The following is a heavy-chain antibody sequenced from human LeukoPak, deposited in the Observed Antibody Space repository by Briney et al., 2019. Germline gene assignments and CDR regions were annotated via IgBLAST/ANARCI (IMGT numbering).Heavy chain of an antibody. CDR2: ISSSSSYI. Sequence: GGSLRLSCAASGFTFSSYSMNWVRQAPGKGLEWVASISSSSSYIYYADSVKGRFTISRDNAKNSLYLQMNSLRAEDTAVYYCARALPSPLYSGSYADAFDIWGQGTMVTVSS. D-gene: IGHD1-26*01. CDR1: GFTFSSYS. CDR3: ARALPSPLYSGSYADAFDI. J-gene: IGHJ3*02. V-gene: IGHV3-21*01.